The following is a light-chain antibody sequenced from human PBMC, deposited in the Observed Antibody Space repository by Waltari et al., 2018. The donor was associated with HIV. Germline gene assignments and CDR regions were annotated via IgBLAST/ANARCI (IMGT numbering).Light chain of an antibody. V-gene: IGKV4-1*01. CDR2: WAS. J-gene: IGKJ2*01. Sequence: DIVMTQSPDSLAVSLGESATINCKSRQVLLSTAGNRHYLAWYQHRPGQAPNLLIYWASTRESGVPDRFTGSGSGTDFTLTISSLQAEDVAVYYCQQYYDIPYTFGQGTKLDIK. CDR3: QQYYDIPYT. CDR1: QVLLSTAGNRHY.